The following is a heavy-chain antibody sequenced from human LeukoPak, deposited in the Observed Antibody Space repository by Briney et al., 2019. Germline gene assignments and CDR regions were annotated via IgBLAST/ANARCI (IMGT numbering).Heavy chain of an antibody. V-gene: IGHV3-23*01. D-gene: IGHD4-23*01. CDR2: ISGSGGST. Sequence: GGSLRLSCAASVFTFSSYAMSWVRQAPGKGLAWVSAISGSGGSTYYADSLKGRFTISRDNSKNTLYLQMNSLRAADTAVYYCAKRAVGPFDYWGQGTLVIVSS. J-gene: IGHJ4*02. CDR3: AKRAVGPFDY. CDR1: VFTFSSYA.